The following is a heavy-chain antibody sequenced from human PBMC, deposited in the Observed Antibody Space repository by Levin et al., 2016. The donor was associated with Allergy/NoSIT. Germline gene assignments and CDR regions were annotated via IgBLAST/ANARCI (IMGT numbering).Heavy chain of an antibody. Sequence: RQAPGKGLEWIGYIYYSGSTNYNPSLKSRVTISVDTSKNQFSLKLSSVTAADTAVYYCARAAYCSGGSCYYYYYGMDVWGQGTTVTVSS. CDR3: ARAAYCSGGSCYYYYYGMDV. J-gene: IGHJ6*02. D-gene: IGHD2-15*01. CDR2: IYYSGST. V-gene: IGHV4-59*01.